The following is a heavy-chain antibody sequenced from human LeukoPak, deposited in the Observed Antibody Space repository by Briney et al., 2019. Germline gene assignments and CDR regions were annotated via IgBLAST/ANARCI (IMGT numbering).Heavy chain of an antibody. J-gene: IGHJ4*02. V-gene: IGHV1-18*01. D-gene: IGHD3-22*01. CDR1: GYNLVSYG. Sequence: ASVKVSCKASGYNLVSYGIIWVRQAPGQGLEWMGWISAYNVNTNYAQKFQGTVTMTTDTSTSTAYMELRSLKSDDTAVYFCARPYDTSGYYNYYLDYWAREPWSPSP. CDR3: ARPYDTSGYYNYYLDY. CDR2: ISAYNVNT.